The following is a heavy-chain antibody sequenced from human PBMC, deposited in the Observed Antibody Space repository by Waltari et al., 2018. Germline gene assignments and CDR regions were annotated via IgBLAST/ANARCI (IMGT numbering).Heavy chain of an antibody. D-gene: IGHD3-3*01. CDR3: AIETYYDFWSGVEYYYGMDV. J-gene: IGHJ6*02. Sequence: GSLRLSCAASGFTFSSYAMSWVRQAPGKGLEWVSAISGSGGSTYYADSVKGRFTISRDNSKNTLYLQMNSLRAEDTAVYYCAIETYYDFWSGVEYYYGMDVWGQGTTVIVSS. CDR2: ISGSGGST. CDR1: GFTFSSYA. V-gene: IGHV3-23*01.